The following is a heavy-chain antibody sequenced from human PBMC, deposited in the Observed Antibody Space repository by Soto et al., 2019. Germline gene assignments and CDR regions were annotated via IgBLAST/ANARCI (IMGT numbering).Heavy chain of an antibody. CDR3: ARRYGGTFDY. D-gene: IGHD2-15*01. V-gene: IGHV4-59*08. J-gene: IGHJ4*02. CDR2: IYYSGST. CDR1: GGSISSYY. Sequence: SETLSLTCTVSGGSISSYYWSWIRQPPGKGLEWIGYIYYSGSTNYNPSLKSRVTISVDTSKNQFSLKLSSVTAADTAVYYCARRYGGTFDYWGQGTQVTVSS.